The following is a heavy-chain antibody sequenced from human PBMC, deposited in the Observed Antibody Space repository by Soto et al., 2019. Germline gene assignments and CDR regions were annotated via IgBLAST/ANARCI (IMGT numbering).Heavy chain of an antibody. Sequence: SETLSLTCTVSGGSISSSSYYWGWIRQPPGKGLEWIGSIYYSGSTYYNPSLKSRVTISVDTSKNQFFLKLSSVTAADTAVYYCARHTPAISISDHWGQGTLVTVSS. J-gene: IGHJ4*02. CDR1: GGSISSSSYY. V-gene: IGHV4-39*01. CDR3: ARHTPAISISDH. CDR2: IYYSGST. D-gene: IGHD2-15*01.